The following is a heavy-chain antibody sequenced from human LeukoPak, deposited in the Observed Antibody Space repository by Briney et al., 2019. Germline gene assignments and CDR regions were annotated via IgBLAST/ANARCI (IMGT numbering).Heavy chain of an antibody. CDR1: GGSISSYY. V-gene: IGHV4-59*12. CDR2: IYYSGST. J-gene: IGHJ5*02. Sequence: SETLSLTCTVSGGSISSYYWSWIRQPPGKGLEWIGYIYYSGSTNFNPSLKSRVTISVDTSKNQFSLKLSSVTAADTAVYYCARDFRYDSSGYYLGWFDPWGQGTLVTVSS. D-gene: IGHD3-22*01. CDR3: ARDFRYDSSGYYLGWFDP.